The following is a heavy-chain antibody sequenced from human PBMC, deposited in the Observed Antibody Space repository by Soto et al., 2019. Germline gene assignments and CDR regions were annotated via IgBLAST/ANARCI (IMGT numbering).Heavy chain of an antibody. CDR1: GDSITNGGYY. D-gene: IGHD3-3*01. V-gene: IGHV4-31*03. CDR3: ARLRVVTNFDY. Sequence: QVQLQESGPGLVKPSQTLSLTCTVSGDSITNGGYYWSWIRQHPGKGLEWIGYIYYSGSTYYNPSLKSRVSISVDASNNQFSLKLSSVTAADTAVYYCARLRVVTNFDYWGQGTLVTVSS. CDR2: IYYSGST. J-gene: IGHJ4*02.